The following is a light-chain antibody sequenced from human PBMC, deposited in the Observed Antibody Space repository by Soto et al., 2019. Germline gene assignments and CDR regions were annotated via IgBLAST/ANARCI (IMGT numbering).Light chain of an antibody. CDR1: RSNIGSNY. Sequence: QYVLTQPPSASGTPGQRVTIACSGSRSNIGSNYVYWYQQLPGTAPKLLIYRNNQRPSGVPDRFSGSKSDTSASLAISGLRSEDEADYYCAAWDDSRGVFGGGTKLTVL. CDR3: AAWDDSRGV. V-gene: IGLV1-47*01. J-gene: IGLJ3*02. CDR2: RNN.